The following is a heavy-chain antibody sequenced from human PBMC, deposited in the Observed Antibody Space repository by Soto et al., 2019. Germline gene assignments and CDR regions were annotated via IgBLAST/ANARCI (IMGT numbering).Heavy chain of an antibody. CDR1: GGTFSSYA. CDR2: IIPIFGTA. V-gene: IGHV1-69*13. J-gene: IGHJ6*02. D-gene: IGHD6-13*01. Sequence: SVKVSCKASGGTFSSYAISWVRQAPGQGLEWMGGIIPIFGTANYAQKFQGRVTITADESTSTAYMELSSLRSEDTAVYYCARDIAAAGPIYYYGMDVWGQGTTVTVSS. CDR3: ARDIAAAGPIYYYGMDV.